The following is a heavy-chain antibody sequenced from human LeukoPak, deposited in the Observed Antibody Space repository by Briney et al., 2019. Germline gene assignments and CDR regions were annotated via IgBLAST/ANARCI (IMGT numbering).Heavy chain of an antibody. Sequence: SVKVSCKASGGTFSTYAISWVRQAPGQGLEWMGGIIPIFGTTNYAQKFQGRVTITTDESTSTAYMELSSLRSEDTAVYYCAREISAAGFKALNWFDPWGQGTLVTVSS. D-gene: IGHD6-13*01. CDR2: IIPIFGTT. CDR3: AREISAAGFKALNWFDP. V-gene: IGHV1-69*05. J-gene: IGHJ5*02. CDR1: GGTFSTYA.